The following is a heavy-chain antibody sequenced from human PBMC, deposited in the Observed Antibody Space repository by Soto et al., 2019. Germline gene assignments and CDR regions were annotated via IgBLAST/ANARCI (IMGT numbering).Heavy chain of an antibody. J-gene: IGHJ3*02. CDR1: GGSISSGGYY. V-gene: IGHV4-31*03. CDR2: IYYSGST. CDR3: AREVVVPAAMGDAFDI. Sequence: QVQLQESGPGLVKPSQTLSLTCTVSGGSISSGGYYWSWIRQHPGKGLEWIGYIYYSGSTYYNPSLKSRVTISVDTSKNQFSLKLSSVTAADTAVYYCAREVVVPAAMGDAFDIWGQGTMVTVSS. D-gene: IGHD2-2*01.